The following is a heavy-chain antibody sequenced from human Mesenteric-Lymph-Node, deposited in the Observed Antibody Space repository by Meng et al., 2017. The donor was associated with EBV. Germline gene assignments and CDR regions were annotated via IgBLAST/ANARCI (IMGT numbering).Heavy chain of an antibody. CDR1: GGSFSDYY. CDR2: INHSGNT. Sequence: QVQLKRWGEGLLEPSEPLSLTCAVYGGSFSDYYWSWIRQPPGKGLEWIGGINHSGNTHNNPSLKSRVSMSVDTSKNQFSLKLDSVTAADTAMYYCAGHVGRGGDYWDQGALVTVSS. CDR3: AGHVGRGGDY. V-gene: IGHV4-34*01. J-gene: IGHJ4*02. D-gene: IGHD3-10*01.